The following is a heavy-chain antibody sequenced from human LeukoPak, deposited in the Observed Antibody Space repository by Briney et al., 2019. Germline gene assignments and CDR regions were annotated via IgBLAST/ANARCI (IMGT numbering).Heavy chain of an antibody. J-gene: IGHJ4*02. CDR2: ITGGGNTT. Sequence: GGSLRLSCAASGFTFSSYAMTWVRQAPGKGLEWVSAITGGGNTTYYADSVKGRFTISRDNSNNTLYLQMNNLRAEDTAIYYCAKAANYDILTGYYLDYWGQGTLVTVSS. CDR1: GFTFSSYA. D-gene: IGHD3-9*01. CDR3: AKAANYDILTGYYLDY. V-gene: IGHV3-23*01.